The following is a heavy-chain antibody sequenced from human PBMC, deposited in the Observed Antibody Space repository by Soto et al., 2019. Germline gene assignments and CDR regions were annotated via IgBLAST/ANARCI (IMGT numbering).Heavy chain of an antibody. CDR2: VYTNGNT. D-gene: IGHD3-22*01. Sequence: EVQVMESGGDLVQPGGSLRLSCEAAGFTVSRNYMSWVRQAPGKGLECVSVVYTNGNTYFADSVKGRFTVSRDNSRNTLYLQMNSLRVKDTAVYFCARSAAVIVGYAFETWGPGTMVTVSS. CDR3: ARSAAVIVGYAFET. J-gene: IGHJ3*02. V-gene: IGHV3-66*01. CDR1: GFTVSRNY.